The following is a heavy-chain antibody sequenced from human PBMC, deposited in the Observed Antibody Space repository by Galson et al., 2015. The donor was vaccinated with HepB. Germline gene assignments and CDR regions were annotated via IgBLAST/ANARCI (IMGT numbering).Heavy chain of an antibody. D-gene: IGHD6-13*01. CDR1: GFAVSGYA. CDR3: AKSPSRSWSEFDI. Sequence: SLRLSCAAPGFAVSGYAMNCVRQAPGKGLEWVSRISDSGAPTHYADSVKGRFTISRDNSKNTLYLQMNSLRAEDSALYYCAKSPSRSWSEFDIWGQGTMVIVSS. CDR2: ISDSGAPT. V-gene: IGHV3-23*01. J-gene: IGHJ3*02.